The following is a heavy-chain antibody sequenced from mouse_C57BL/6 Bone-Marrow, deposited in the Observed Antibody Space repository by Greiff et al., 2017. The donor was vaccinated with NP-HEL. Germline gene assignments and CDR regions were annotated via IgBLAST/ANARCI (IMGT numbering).Heavy chain of an antibody. CDR1: GFNIKDDY. CDR3: TFHSKPFAY. D-gene: IGHD2-5*01. Sequence: EVQLQQSGAELVRPGASVKLSCTASGFNIKDDYMHWVKQRPEQGLEWIGWIDPENGDTEYASKFQGKATITADTSSNTAYLQLSSLTSEDTAVYYCTFHSKPFAYWGQGTLVTVSA. V-gene: IGHV14-4*01. CDR2: IDPENGDT. J-gene: IGHJ3*01.